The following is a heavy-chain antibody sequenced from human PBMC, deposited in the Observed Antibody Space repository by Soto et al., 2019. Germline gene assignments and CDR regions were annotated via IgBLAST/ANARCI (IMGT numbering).Heavy chain of an antibody. D-gene: IGHD3-22*01. CDR1: GGTISRGGYS. CDR3: ARGDYDDSSGYDEGTILAY. V-gene: IGHV4-30-2*01. J-gene: IGHJ4*01. CDR2: IYHSGST. Sequence: PSETLSLTCAVSGGTISRGGYSWSWLLQPPGKGREWIGYIYHSGSTYYNPSLKSRVTISVDRSKNQFSLKLSSVTAAATAVYYCARGDYDDSSGYDEGTILAYWGQGTPVTVSS.